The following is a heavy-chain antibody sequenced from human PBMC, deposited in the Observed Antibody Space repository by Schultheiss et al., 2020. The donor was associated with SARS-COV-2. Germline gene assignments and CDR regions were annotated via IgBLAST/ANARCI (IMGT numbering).Heavy chain of an antibody. CDR2: ISWNSGSI. D-gene: IGHD3-9*01. CDR1: GFTFDDYA. J-gene: IGHJ5*02. Sequence: GGSLRLSCAASGFTFDDYAMHWVRQAPGKGLEWVSGISWNSGSIGYADSVKGRFTISRDNAKNSLYLQMNSLRDEDTAVYYCARLTPYYDILTKNWFDPWGQGTLVTVSS. V-gene: IGHV3-9*01. CDR3: ARLTPYYDILTKNWFDP.